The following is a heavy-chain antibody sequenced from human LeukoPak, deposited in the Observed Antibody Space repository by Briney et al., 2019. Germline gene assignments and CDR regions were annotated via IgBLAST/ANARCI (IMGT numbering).Heavy chain of an antibody. CDR2: IIPIFGTA. Sequence: ASVKVSCKASGGTFRSYAISWVRQAPGQGLEWMGGIIPIFGTANYAQKFQGRVTMTEDTSTDTAYMELSSLRSEDTAVYYCATDRSYYGSGSYYRPFFDYWGQGTLVTVSS. V-gene: IGHV1-69*06. CDR3: ATDRSYYGSGSYYRPFFDY. D-gene: IGHD3-10*01. J-gene: IGHJ4*02. CDR1: GGTFRSYA.